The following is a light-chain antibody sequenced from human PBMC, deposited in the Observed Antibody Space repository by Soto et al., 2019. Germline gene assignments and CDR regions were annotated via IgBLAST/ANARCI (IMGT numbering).Light chain of an antibody. V-gene: IGKV3-15*01. CDR2: GAS. CDR3: QQYSNWPPGT. CDR1: QSVRSN. Sequence: EIVLTQSQATLSVSPGERAILSCRASQSVRSNLAWYQQKPGQAPRLLIYGASTRATGIPARFSGSGSGTEFTLTISSLQSEDFAVYYCQQYSNWPPGTFGQGTKVDIK. J-gene: IGKJ1*01.